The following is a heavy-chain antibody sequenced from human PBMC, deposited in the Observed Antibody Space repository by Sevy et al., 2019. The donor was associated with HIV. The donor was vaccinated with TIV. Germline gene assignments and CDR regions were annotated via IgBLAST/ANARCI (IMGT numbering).Heavy chain of an antibody. Sequence: ASVKVSCKASGYTFTSYYMHWVRQAPGQELEWMGIINPSGGSTSYAQKFQGRVTMTRDTSTSKVYMELSSLRSEDTAVYYCASGQFYYCSGGSSYGHDLDYWGQGTLVTVSS. V-gene: IGHV1-46*03. J-gene: IGHJ4*02. CDR3: ASGQFYYCSGGSSYGHDLDY. CDR1: GYTFTSYY. D-gene: IGHD2-15*01. CDR2: INPSGGST.